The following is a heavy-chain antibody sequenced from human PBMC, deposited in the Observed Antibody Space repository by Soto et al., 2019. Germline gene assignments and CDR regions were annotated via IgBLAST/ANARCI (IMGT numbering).Heavy chain of an antibody. Sequence: EVQLLESGGGLVQPGGSLRLSCAASGFTFSSYAMSWVRQAPGKGLEWVSAISGSGGSTYYADSVKGRFTISRDNSKNKLYLQMISRGAEDTAVYYCAKPHYGSGRGRNGWFDPWGQGTLVTVSS. J-gene: IGHJ5*02. CDR3: AKPHYGSGRGRNGWFDP. V-gene: IGHV3-23*01. CDR1: GFTFSSYA. CDR2: ISGSGGST. D-gene: IGHD3-10*01.